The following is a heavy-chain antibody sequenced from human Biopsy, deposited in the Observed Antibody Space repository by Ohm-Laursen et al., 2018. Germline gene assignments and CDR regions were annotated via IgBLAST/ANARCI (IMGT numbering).Heavy chain of an antibody. V-gene: IGHV3-74*01. D-gene: IGHD5-18*01. J-gene: IGHJ4*02. Sequence: GSLRLSCAASGFTFSSSWMHWVRQAPGKGLEWVSRFNSDGTDTTYADSVKGRFTISRDNAKNTPYLQMNSLRVEDTAVYYCAKAGRGYIDYWGQGTLVIVSS. CDR2: FNSDGTDT. CDR3: AKAGRGYIDY. CDR1: GFTFSSSW.